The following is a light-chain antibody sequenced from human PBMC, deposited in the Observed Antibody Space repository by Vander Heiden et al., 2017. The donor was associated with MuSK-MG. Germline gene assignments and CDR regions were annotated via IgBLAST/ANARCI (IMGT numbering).Light chain of an antibody. Sequence: DIVMTQSPDSLAVSLGERATINCKSSQSVLYSPNNKNYLAWYQQKPGQPPKLLISWTSTRESGVPDRFSGSGSGTDFSLTISSLQAEDVAVYYCHQYDAPPLAFGQGTKVEVK. CDR2: WTS. CDR1: QSVLYSPNNKNY. J-gene: IGKJ1*01. CDR3: HQYDAPPLA. V-gene: IGKV4-1*01.